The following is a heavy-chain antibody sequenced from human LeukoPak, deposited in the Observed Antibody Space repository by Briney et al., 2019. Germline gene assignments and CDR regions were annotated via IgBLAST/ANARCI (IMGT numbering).Heavy chain of an antibody. Sequence: PSETLSLTCTVCGGFISSLTYYWGWIRQPPGKGLEWIGTIYYTGSTYYNPSLKSRVTISVDTSKNQFSLKLSSVPAADTAVYYCGRHRVTVPTDFAYWGQGTLVTVSS. J-gene: IGHJ4*02. CDR3: GRHRVTVPTDFAY. CDR1: GGFISSLTYY. V-gene: IGHV4-39*01. D-gene: IGHD4-17*01. CDR2: IYYTGST.